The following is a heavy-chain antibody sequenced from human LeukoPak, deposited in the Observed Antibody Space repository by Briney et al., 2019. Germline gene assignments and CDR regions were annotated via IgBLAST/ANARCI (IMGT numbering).Heavy chain of an antibody. J-gene: IGHJ4*02. Sequence: GASVKVSCKASGGTFSSYAISWVRQAPGQGLEWMGGIIPIFGTANYAQKFQGRVTITADESTSTAYMELSSLRSEDTAVYYCASHSVEMATVYYWGQGTLVTVSS. CDR1: GGTFSSYA. D-gene: IGHD5-24*01. CDR2: IIPIFGTA. V-gene: IGHV1-69*13. CDR3: ASHSVEMATVYY.